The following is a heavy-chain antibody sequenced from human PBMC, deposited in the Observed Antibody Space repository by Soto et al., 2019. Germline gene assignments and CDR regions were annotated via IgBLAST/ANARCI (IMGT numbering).Heavy chain of an antibody. CDR1: GYTFTSYD. Sequence: ASVKVSCKASGYTFTSYDIDWVRQATGQGREWMGWMNPNSGNTGYAQKFQGRGTMTRNTSISTAYMELSSLRSEATAVYSFAREGASRWYYYYSSSMDVWGKGTTVTVSS. D-gene: IGHD6-13*01. V-gene: IGHV1-8*01. J-gene: IGHJ6*03. CDR3: AREGASRWYYYYSSSMDV. CDR2: MNPNSGNT.